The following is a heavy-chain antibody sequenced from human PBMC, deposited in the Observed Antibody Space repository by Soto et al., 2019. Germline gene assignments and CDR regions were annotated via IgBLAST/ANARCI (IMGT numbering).Heavy chain of an antibody. J-gene: IGHJ4*02. D-gene: IGHD2-15*01. CDR1: GFTFSSYS. V-gene: IGHV3-21*01. Sequence: EVQLVESGGGLVKPGGSLRLSCAASGFTFSSYSMNWVRQAPGKGLEWVSSISSSSSYIYYADSVKGRFTISRDNAKNSLYLQMNSLRAEDTAVYYCARDDLFCSGGSCYFDYWGQGTLVTVSS. CDR3: ARDDLFCSGGSCYFDY. CDR2: ISSSSSYI.